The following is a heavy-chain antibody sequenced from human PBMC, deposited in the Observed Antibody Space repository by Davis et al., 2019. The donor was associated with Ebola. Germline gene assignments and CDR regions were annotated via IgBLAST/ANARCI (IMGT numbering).Heavy chain of an antibody. J-gene: IGHJ3*02. V-gene: IGHV1-18*01. CDR1: GYTFTSYG. Sequence: ASVKVSCKASGYTFTSYGISWVRQAPGQGLEWMGWISAYNGNTNYAQKFQGRVTITADESTSTAYMELSSLRSEDTAVYYCARGDCSGGSCLNAFDIWGQGTMVTVSS. CDR2: ISAYNGNT. CDR3: ARGDCSGGSCLNAFDI. D-gene: IGHD2-15*01.